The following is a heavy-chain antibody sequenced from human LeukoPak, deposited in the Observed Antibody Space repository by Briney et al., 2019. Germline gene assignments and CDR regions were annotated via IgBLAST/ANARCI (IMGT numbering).Heavy chain of an antibody. V-gene: IGHV1-69*05. Sequence: GSSVKVSCKASGGTFSSYAISWVRQAPGQGLEWMGGIIPIFGTANYAQKFQGRVTITTDESTSTAYMELSSLRSEDTAVYYCACTMVRGVLLAFDIWGQGTMVTVSS. CDR3: ACTMVRGVLLAFDI. CDR2: IIPIFGTA. J-gene: IGHJ3*02. D-gene: IGHD3-10*01. CDR1: GGTFSSYA.